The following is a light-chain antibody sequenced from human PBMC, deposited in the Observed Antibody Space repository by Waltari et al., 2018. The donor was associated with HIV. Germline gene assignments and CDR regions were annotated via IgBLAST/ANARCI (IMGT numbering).Light chain of an antibody. J-gene: IGLJ2*01. V-gene: IGLV2-14*01. CDR3: SSYTSSSTLVV. CDR2: AVS. Sequence: QSALTQPASVSGSPGQSITISCTGTSSAVGGSNYVSWYQQHPGKAPKLMIYAVSNRPSGVSNRFSGSKSGNTASLTISGLQAEDEADYYCSSYTSSSTLVVFGGGTKLTVL. CDR1: SSAVGGSNY.